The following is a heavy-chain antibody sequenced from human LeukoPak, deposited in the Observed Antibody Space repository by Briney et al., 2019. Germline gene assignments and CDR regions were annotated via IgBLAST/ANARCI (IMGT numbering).Heavy chain of an antibody. D-gene: IGHD6-19*01. V-gene: IGHV3-48*02. J-gene: IGHJ3*02. CDR2: ISSSSSTI. CDR1: GFTFSSYS. CDR3: ARVQGWLGQGGYAFDI. Sequence: GGSLRLSCAASGFTFSSYSMNWVRQAPVKGLEWVSYISSSSSTIYYADSVKGRFTISRDNAKNSLYLQMNSLRDEDTAVYYCARVQGWLGQGGYAFDIWGQGTMVTVSS.